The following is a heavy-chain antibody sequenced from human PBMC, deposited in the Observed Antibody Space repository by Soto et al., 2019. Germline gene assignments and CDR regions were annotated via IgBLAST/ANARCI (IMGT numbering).Heavy chain of an antibody. CDR1: GGSISSSSYY. CDR3: ARQGYSSDYDAFDI. V-gene: IGHV4-39*01. CDR2: IYYSGST. Sequence: SETLSLTCTVSGGSISSSSYYWGWIRQPPGKGLEWIGSIYYSGSTYYNPSLKSRVTISVDTSKNQFSLKLSSVTAADTAVYYCARQGYSSDYDAFDIWGQGTMVTVSS. D-gene: IGHD6-19*01. J-gene: IGHJ3*02.